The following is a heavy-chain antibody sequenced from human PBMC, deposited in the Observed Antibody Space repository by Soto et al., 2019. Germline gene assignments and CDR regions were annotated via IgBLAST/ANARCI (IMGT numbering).Heavy chain of an antibody. CDR3: ARQWDY. J-gene: IGHJ4*02. CDR1: GASIRSDY. Sequence: SETLSLTYAVSGASIRSDYWSWIRQIPGRGLEWIGYIYDSERTNYNPSLRSRVTISADTSKNQFSLKVRSVTAADTAVYYCARQWDYWGQGILVTVS. CDR2: IYDSERT. V-gene: IGHV4-59*08.